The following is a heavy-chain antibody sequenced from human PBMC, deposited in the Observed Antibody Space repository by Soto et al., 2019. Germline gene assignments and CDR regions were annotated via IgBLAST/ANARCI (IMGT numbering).Heavy chain of an antibody. Sequence: EVQLVESGGGLVQPGGSLRLSWAASGFPFSSYSLNWVRQAPGKGLEWVSYISSSSSTIYYADSVKGRFTISRDNAKNSLYLQMNSLRAEDTAVYYCAREEGLLNWFDPWGQGTLVTVSS. CDR2: ISSSSSTI. J-gene: IGHJ5*02. D-gene: IGHD1-26*01. V-gene: IGHV3-48*01. CDR1: GFPFSSYS. CDR3: AREEGLLNWFDP.